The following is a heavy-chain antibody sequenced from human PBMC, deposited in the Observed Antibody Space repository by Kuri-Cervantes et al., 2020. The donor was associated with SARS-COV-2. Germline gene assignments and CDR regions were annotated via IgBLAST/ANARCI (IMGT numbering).Heavy chain of an antibody. CDR2: IYWDDDK. CDR1: ADSISSGNHY. Sequence: TLSLTCTVSADSISSGNHYWSWIRQPPGKGLEWLALIYWDDDKRYGPSLKSRLTITKDTSKNQVVLTMTNMDPVDTATYYCAHRGYYIGGSFDYWGQGTLVTVSS. J-gene: IGHJ4*02. D-gene: IGHD3-3*01. CDR3: AHRGYYIGGSFDY. V-gene: IGHV2-5*05.